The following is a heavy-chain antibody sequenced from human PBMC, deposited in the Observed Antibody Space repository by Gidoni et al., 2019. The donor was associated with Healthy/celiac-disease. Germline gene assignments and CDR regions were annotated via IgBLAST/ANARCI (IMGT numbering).Heavy chain of an antibody. CDR3: ATWGSHSSGWLYY. J-gene: IGHJ4*02. CDR2: ISSNGGST. Sequence: EVQLVESGGGLVQPGGSLRLSCAASGFTFSSYAMHWVRQAPGKGLEYVSAISSNGGSTYYANSVKGRFTISRDNSKNTLYLQMGSLRAEDMAVYYCATWGSHSSGWLYYWGQGTLVTVSS. D-gene: IGHD6-19*01. V-gene: IGHV3-64*01. CDR1: GFTFSSYA.